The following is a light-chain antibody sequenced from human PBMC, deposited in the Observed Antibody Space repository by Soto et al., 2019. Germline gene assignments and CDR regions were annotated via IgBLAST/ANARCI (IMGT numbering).Light chain of an antibody. CDR3: SSFTSRTSWV. CDR2: EVS. CDR1: SSDVGGYDY. V-gene: IGLV2-14*01. J-gene: IGLJ3*02. Sequence: QSVLTQPASVSGSPGQSITISCTGTSSDVGGYDYVSWYQQHPGKAPKLLIHEVSNRPSGVSNRFSGSKSGNTASLTISGLQAEDEADYYCSSFTSRTSWVFGGGTKVTVL.